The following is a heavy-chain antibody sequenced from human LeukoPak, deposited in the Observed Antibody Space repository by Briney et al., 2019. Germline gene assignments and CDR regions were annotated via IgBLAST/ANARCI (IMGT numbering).Heavy chain of an antibody. Sequence: GVSLRLCCAASGFTVSSYAMSWVRQAPGKGLEWVSAISGSGGSTYYADSVKGRFTISRDNSKNTLYLQMNSLRAEDTAVYYCAKSRRLDDAFDIWGQGTMVTVSS. V-gene: IGHV3-23*01. D-gene: IGHD1-1*01. CDR3: AKSRRLDDAFDI. CDR2: ISGSGGST. CDR1: GFTVSSYA. J-gene: IGHJ3*02.